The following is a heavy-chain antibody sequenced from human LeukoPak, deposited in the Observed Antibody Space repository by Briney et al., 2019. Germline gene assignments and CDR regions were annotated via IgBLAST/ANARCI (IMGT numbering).Heavy chain of an antibody. CDR3: ARGSDCSGCSCYSYWYFDL. J-gene: IGHJ2*01. D-gene: IGHD2-15*01. Sequence: GRTQRLLCDVCAHTFSRQWMHWAPQAPGKGLVGVSRINRDGCSTIYADSAKGRFPISRDNAKNRLHLQMNTLRARDTAMYFCARGSDCSGCSCYSYWYFDLWGRGTLVTVSS. CDR1: AHTFSRQW. V-gene: IGHV3-74*01. CDR2: INRDGCST.